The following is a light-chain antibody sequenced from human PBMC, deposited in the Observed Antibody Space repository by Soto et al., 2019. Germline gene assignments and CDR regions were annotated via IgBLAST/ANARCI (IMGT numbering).Light chain of an antibody. J-gene: IGLJ1*01. CDR3: SAWDDSLNDLV. Sequence: QSVLTQPPSASGTPGQTVTLSCSGSSSNIGRDFVYWYQQLPGTAPKLLMYRNDQRPSGVSDRFSGSKSGTSASLAISGLRSEDEADYFCSAWDDSLNDLVFGTGTKVTVL. CDR2: RND. V-gene: IGLV1-47*01. CDR1: SSNIGRDF.